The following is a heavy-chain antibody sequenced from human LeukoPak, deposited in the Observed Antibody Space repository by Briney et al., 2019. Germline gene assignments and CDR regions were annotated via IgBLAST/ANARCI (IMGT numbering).Heavy chain of an antibody. Sequence: SVKVSCKASGGTFSSYAISWVRQAPGQGLEWMGGIIPIFGTANYAQKFQGRVTITADESTSTAYMELSSLRSEDTAVYYCARGVVPAAIPAYWYFDLWGRGTLVTVSS. CDR3: ARGVVPAAIPAYWYFDL. D-gene: IGHD2-2*02. CDR1: GGTFSSYA. V-gene: IGHV1-69*13. CDR2: IIPIFGTA. J-gene: IGHJ2*01.